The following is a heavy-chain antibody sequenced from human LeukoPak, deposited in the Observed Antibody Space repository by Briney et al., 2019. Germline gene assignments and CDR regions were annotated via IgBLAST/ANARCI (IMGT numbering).Heavy chain of an antibody. D-gene: IGHD2/OR15-2a*01. J-gene: IGHJ4*02. CDR2: ISYDGSSK. V-gene: IGHV3-30*03. Sequence: GGSLRLSCAASGFTFSSYGMHWVRQAPGKGLEGVAVISYDGSSKYYIDSVKGRFTISRDNSKNTLYLQMNSLRAEDTAVYYCARGENSKTYPVSGYWGQGTLVTVSS. CDR1: GFTFSSYG. CDR3: ARGENSKTYPVSGY.